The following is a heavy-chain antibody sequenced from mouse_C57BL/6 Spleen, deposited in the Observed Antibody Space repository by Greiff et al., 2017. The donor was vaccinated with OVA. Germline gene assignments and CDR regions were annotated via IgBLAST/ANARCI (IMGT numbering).Heavy chain of an antibody. CDR3: ARSNYYARDY. V-gene: IGHV1-82*01. CDR2: IYPGDGDT. Sequence: QVQLKESGPELVKPGASVKISCKASGYAFSSSWMNWVKQRPGKGLEWIGRIYPGDGDTNYNGKFKGKATLTADKSSSTAYMQLSSLTSEDSAVYFCARSNYYARDYWSQGTSVTVSS. CDR1: GYAFSSSW. J-gene: IGHJ4*01.